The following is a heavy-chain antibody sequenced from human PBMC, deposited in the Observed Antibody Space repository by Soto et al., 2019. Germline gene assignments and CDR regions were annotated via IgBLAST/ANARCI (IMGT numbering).Heavy chain of an antibody. CDR1: GFIFSNYA. Sequence: TGGSLRLSCAPSGFIFSNYAMSWVRQARGKGLEWVSAISGSGADTHYTESVKGRFTISRDNFKNTLYLQMNSLRAEDTAVYYCAKDTGRGGGSVFDYWGQGTLVTVSS. V-gene: IGHV3-23*01. D-gene: IGHD2-15*01. CDR2: ISGSGADT. J-gene: IGHJ4*02. CDR3: AKDTGRGGGSVFDY.